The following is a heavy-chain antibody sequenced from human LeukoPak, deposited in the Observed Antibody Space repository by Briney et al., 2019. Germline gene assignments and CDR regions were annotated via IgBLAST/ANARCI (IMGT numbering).Heavy chain of an antibody. CDR2: ISRSGSTI. Sequence: GGSLRVSCAASGFTFSDYYMSWIRQAPGKGLEWVSYISRSGSTIYYADSVKGRFTISRDNAKNSLYLQMNSLRAEDTAVYYCARDHEGSLTGFFSGYGMDVWGQGTTVTVSS. CDR3: ARDHEGSLTGFFSGYGMDV. J-gene: IGHJ6*02. V-gene: IGHV3-11*01. D-gene: IGHD3-9*01. CDR1: GFTFSDYY.